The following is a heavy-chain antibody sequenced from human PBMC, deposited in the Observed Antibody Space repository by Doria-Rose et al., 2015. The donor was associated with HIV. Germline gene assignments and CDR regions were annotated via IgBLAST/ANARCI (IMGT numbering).Heavy chain of an antibody. CDR2: TFSDDER. CDR3: ARIKSSRWYHKYYFDF. V-gene: IGHV2-26*01. CDR1: GVSLSSPGMG. J-gene: IGHJ4*02. Sequence: QWGPVLVKPTETLTLTCTVSGVSLSSPGMGVSWIRQPPGKALEWLAYTFSDDERSYKTSLKSRLTISRGTSKSQAVLTMTDMDPVDTATYYCARIKSSRWYHKYYFDFWGQGTLVIVSA. D-gene: IGHD6-13*01.